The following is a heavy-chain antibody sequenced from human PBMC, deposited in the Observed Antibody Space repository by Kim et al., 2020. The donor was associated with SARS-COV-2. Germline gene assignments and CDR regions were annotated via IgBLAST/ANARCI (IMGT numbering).Heavy chain of an antibody. CDR1: GGSFSGYY. CDR2: INHSGST. CDR3: ARTFRLRLGELSSNWFDP. V-gene: IGHV4-34*01. J-gene: IGHJ5*02. Sequence: SETLSLTCAVYGGSFSGYYWSWIRQPPGKGLEWIGEINHSGSTNYNPSLKSRVTISVDTSKNQFSLKLSSVTAADTAVYYCARTFRLRLGELSSNWFDPWGQGTLVTVSS. D-gene: IGHD3-16*02.